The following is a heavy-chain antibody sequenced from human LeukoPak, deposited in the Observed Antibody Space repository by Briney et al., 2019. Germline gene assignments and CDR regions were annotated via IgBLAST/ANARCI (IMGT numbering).Heavy chain of an antibody. Sequence: PSETLSLTCTVSGGSISSGDYYWSWIRQPPGKGLEWIGYIYYSGSTYYNPSLKSRVTISVDTSKNQFSLKLSSVTAADTAVYYCARRLELGGDYFDYWGQGTLVTVSS. CDR1: GGSISSGDYY. CDR2: IYYSGST. CDR3: ARRLELGGDYFDY. V-gene: IGHV4-30-4*01. J-gene: IGHJ4*02. D-gene: IGHD1-7*01.